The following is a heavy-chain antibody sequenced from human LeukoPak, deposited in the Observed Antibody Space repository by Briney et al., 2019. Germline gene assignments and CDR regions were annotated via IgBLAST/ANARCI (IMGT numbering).Heavy chain of an antibody. D-gene: IGHD3-10*01. CDR3: ARHYYGSGSYYKGAFDI. J-gene: IGHJ3*02. Sequence: PGGSLRLSCAASGFTFDDYAMHWVRQAPGKGLEWVSGISWNSGSIGYVDSVKGRFTISRDNAKNSLYLQMNGLRAEDTAVYYCARHYYGSGSYYKGAFDIWGQGTMVTVSS. V-gene: IGHV3-9*01. CDR2: ISWNSGSI. CDR1: GFTFDDYA.